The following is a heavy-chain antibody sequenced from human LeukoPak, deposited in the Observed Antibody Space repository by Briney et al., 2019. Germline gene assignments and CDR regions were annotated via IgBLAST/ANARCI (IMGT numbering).Heavy chain of an antibody. D-gene: IGHD2-21*01. CDR2: ISSSSSTI. CDR3: ARGDSDPYRGGDCLIYYFDY. CDR1: GFTFSSYS. J-gene: IGHJ4*02. V-gene: IGHV3-48*01. Sequence: GGSLRLSCAASGFTFSSYSMNWVRQAPGKGLEWVSYISSSSSTIYYADSVKGRFTISRDNAKNSLYLQMNSLRAEDTAVYYCARGDSDPYRGGDCLIYYFDYWGQGTLVTVSS.